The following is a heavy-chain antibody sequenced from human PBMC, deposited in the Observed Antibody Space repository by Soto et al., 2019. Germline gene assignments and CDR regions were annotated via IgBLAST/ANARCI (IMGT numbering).Heavy chain of an antibody. CDR3: ARQYDVGEWEVWLLQENWFDP. CDR1: GGSISSSSYY. D-gene: IGHD3-22*01. Sequence: SETLSLTCTVSGGSISSSSYYWGWIRQPPGKGLEWIGSIYYSGSTYYNPSLKSRVTISVDTSKNQFSLKLSSVTAADTAVYYCARQYDVGEWEVWLLQENWFDPWGQGTLVTVSS. CDR2: IYYSGST. J-gene: IGHJ5*02. V-gene: IGHV4-39*01.